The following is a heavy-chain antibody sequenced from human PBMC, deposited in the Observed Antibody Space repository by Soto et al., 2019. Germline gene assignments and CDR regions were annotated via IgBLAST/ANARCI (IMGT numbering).Heavy chain of an antibody. CDR2: IDPTDSYP. CDR1: GYSFTNYY. J-gene: IGHJ6*02. CDR3: ARQGEPITISGGGRTCYYYGLDV. V-gene: IGHV5-10-1*01. Sequence: PGESLKISCEASGYSFTNYYITWVRQMPGKGLEWMGRIDPTDSYPIYSPSFQGHVTISSDKSSSTAYLQWSSLKASDSAKYYCARQGEPITISGGGRTCYYYGLDVWGQGTTVTVSS. D-gene: IGHD3-3*01.